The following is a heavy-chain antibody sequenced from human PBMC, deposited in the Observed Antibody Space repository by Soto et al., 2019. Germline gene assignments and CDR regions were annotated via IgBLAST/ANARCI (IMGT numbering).Heavy chain of an antibody. Sequence: SETLSLTCTVSGGSISSSSYYWGWIRQPPGKGLEWIGRIYYSGSTYYNPSLKSRVTISVDTSKNQFSLQLRSVTPDDMAMYYCARTGDYLVDYWGQGTLVTVSS. CDR1: GGSISSSSYY. CDR3: ARTGDYLVDY. D-gene: IGHD7-27*01. J-gene: IGHJ4*02. CDR2: IYYSGST. V-gene: IGHV4-39*01.